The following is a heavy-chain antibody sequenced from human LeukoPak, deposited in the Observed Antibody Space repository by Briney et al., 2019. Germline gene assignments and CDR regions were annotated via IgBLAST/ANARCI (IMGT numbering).Heavy chain of an antibody. CDR1: GFTFSSYG. Sequence: GGSLRLSCAASGFTFSSYGMHWVRQAPGKGLEWVAVIWYDGSNKYYADSVKGRFTISRDNSKNTLYLQMNSLRAEDTAVYYCAGEGRCGGDCYYGYWGQGTLVTVSS. J-gene: IGHJ4*02. D-gene: IGHD2-21*02. CDR2: IWYDGSNK. V-gene: IGHV3-33*01. CDR3: AGEGRCGGDCYYGY.